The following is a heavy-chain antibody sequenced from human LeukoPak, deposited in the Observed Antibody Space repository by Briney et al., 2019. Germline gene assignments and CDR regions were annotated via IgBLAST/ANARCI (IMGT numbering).Heavy chain of an antibody. J-gene: IGHJ4*02. CDR1: GGTFSSYA. CDR2: TIPIFGTA. D-gene: IGHD6-13*01. V-gene: IGHV1-69*05. Sequence: SVKVSCKASGGTFSSYAISWVRQAPGQGLEWMGGTIPIFGTANYAQKFQGRVTITTDESTSTAYMELSSLRSEDTAVYYCARGRQQLVPFDYWGQGTLVTVSS. CDR3: ARGRQQLVPFDY.